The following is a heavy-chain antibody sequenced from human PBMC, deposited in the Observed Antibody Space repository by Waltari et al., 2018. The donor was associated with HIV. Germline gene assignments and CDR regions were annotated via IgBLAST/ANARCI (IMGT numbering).Heavy chain of an antibody. CDR2: IDSGGST. CDR3: ARSGLIGC. Sequence: EVQLVESGGGLIQPGGSLRLSCAASGFTVSSNYMSWVRQAPGKGLAWVSFIDSGGSTYYADAVKGRFTISRDNSKNSLYLQMNSLRAEDTAVYYCARSGLIGCWGRGTLVTVSS. J-gene: IGHJ2*01. D-gene: IGHD3-16*01. CDR1: GFTVSSNY. V-gene: IGHV3-53*01.